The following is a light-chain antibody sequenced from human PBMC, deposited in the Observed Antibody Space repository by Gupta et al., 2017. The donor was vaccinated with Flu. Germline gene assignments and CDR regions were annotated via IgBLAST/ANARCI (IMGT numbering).Light chain of an antibody. J-gene: IGKJ1*01. CDR2: GAS. V-gene: IGKV3-20*01. CDR3: QQYGNSSWT. Sequence: EIVLTQSPGTLSLSPGERATLSCRASQSVRSSYLAWYQQKPGQAPRLLIYGASKRATGIPDRFSGSGSGTDFTVTISRLEPEDFAVYYCQQYGNSSWTFGQGTKVELK. CDR1: QSVRSSY.